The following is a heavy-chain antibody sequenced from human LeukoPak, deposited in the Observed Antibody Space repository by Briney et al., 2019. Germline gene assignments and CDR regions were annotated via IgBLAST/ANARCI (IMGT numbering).Heavy chain of an antibody. D-gene: IGHD2-2*01. CDR3: ARAPERRYCSSTSCPNFDY. CDR1: GYTFTSYG. Sequence: SVPVSYKASGYTFTSYGISWVRQAPGQGLAWMGWISAYSGNTNYAQKLQGRVTMTTDTSTSTAYMELRSLRSDDTAVYYCARAPERRYCSSTSCPNFDYWGQGTLVTVSS. CDR2: ISAYSGNT. J-gene: IGHJ4*02. V-gene: IGHV1-18*01.